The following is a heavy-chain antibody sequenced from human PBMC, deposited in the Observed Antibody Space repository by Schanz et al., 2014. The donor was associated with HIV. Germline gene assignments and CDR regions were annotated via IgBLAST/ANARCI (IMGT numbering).Heavy chain of an antibody. Sequence: QVQLVESGGGVVQPGRSLKLSCAASGFTFSNYGMHWVRQAPGKGLEWVAVISYDGRNKYFGHSVKGRFTISRDNSKNTLYLQMNNLRAEDTAVYGCARQGLRFSFWLDYWGQGTPVTVS. J-gene: IGHJ4*02. CDR2: ISYDGRNK. D-gene: IGHD4-17*01. CDR1: GFTFSNYG. V-gene: IGHV3-30*03. CDR3: ARQGLRFSFWLDY.